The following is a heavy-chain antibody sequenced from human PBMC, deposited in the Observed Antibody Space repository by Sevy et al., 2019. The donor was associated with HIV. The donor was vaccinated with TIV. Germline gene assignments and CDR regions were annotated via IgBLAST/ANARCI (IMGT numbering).Heavy chain of an antibody. CDR1: GFTFGDYA. Sequence: FLRLSCTGSGFTFGDYAMSWFRQAPGMGLEWVGFIRSKDYGGATEYAASVKGRFTISRDDSKSIADLQMNSLKTEDTAVYYCTRGCDYDSSGYSDYWGQGTLVTVSS. CDR3: TRGCDYDSSGYSDY. CDR2: IRSKDYGGAT. J-gene: IGHJ4*02. D-gene: IGHD3-22*01. V-gene: IGHV3-49*03.